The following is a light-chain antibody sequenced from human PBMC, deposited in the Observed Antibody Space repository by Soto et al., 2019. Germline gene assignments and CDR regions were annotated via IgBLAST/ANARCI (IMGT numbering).Light chain of an antibody. Sequence: QSALTQPASVSGSPGQSITISCTGTSSDVGGYNYVSWYQQHPGKAPKLMIYDVSNRPSGVSNRFSGSKSGNTASLTISGLQAEDEADYSSTSYKSRTTYVSGTGTKLTVL. CDR3: TSYKSRTTYV. J-gene: IGLJ1*01. CDR1: SSDVGGYNY. V-gene: IGLV2-14*01. CDR2: DVS.